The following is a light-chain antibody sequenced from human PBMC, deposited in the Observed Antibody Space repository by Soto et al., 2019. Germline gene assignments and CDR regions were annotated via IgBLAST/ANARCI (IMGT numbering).Light chain of an antibody. CDR3: QQSYSSPQT. J-gene: IGKJ1*01. CDR1: QSIRSY. V-gene: IGKV1-39*01. Sequence: DIQMTQSPSSLSASVGDRVTITCRPSQSIRSYLNWYQQKLGRAPKLLIYTASNLQTGVPSRFSGSGSGTDFTLTISSLQPEDFATYYCQQSYSSPQTFGQGTKVEIK. CDR2: TAS.